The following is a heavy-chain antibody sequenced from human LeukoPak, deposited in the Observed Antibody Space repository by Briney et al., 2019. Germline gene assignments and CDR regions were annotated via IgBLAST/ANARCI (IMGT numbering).Heavy chain of an antibody. CDR3: ATYTGTYSGYFDY. D-gene: IGHD1-1*01. Sequence: GGSLRLSCAASGFTFSSSGMHWDRQAPGKGLEWVAVIWYDGSNKYYADSVKGRITISRDNSKNTLYLQMNSLRAEDTAVYYCATYTGTYSGYFDYWGQGTLVTVSS. CDR2: IWYDGSNK. V-gene: IGHV3-33*08. CDR1: GFTFSSSG. J-gene: IGHJ4*02.